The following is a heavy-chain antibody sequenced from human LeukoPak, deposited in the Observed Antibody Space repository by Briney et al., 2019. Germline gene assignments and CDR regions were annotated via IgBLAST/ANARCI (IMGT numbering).Heavy chain of an antibody. Sequence: SETLSLTCTVSSDSMTSSNHYWVWIRQPPGKGLEWIGSIYYGGSTYYNPSLKSRVTISQDTSKNQFSLKVSSVTAAGTAVYHCARRSHCTGGSCYPVWGQGTTVTVSS. CDR3: ARRSHCTGGSCYPV. CDR1: SDSMTSSNHY. J-gene: IGHJ6*02. CDR2: IYYGGST. V-gene: IGHV4-39*01. D-gene: IGHD2-15*01.